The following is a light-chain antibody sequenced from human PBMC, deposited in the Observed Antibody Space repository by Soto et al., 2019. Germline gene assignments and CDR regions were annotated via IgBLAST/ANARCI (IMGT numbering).Light chain of an antibody. CDR3: QQGNSFPLT. J-gene: IGKJ4*01. V-gene: IGKV1-12*01. Sequence: DIQMAQPPSTQSASVGESVPITCRASQGISHWLAWYQQRPGKAPELLIYAASSLQSGVPSRVSGSGSGTDFTLSISSLQPEDFATYYCQQGNSFPLTCGGGTKGDIK. CDR2: AAS. CDR1: QGISHW.